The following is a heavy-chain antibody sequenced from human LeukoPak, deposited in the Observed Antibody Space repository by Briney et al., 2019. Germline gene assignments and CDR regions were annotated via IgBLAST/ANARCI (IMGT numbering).Heavy chain of an antibody. V-gene: IGHV4-34*01. D-gene: IGHD4-23*01. CDR3: ARHGLYGGNPLDY. CDR2: INHSGST. CDR1: GGSFSGYY. Sequence: PSETLSLTCAVYGGSFSGYYWSWIRQPPGKGLEWIGEINHSGSTNYNPSLKSRVTISVDTSKNQFSLKLSSVTAADTAVYYCARHGLYGGNPLDYWGQGTPVTVSS. J-gene: IGHJ4*02.